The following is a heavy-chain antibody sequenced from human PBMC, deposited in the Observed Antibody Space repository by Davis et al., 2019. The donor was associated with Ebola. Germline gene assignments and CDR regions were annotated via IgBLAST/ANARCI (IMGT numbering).Heavy chain of an antibody. V-gene: IGHV3-30*03. CDR2: ISYDGSNK. Sequence: GGSLRLSCAASGFTFSSYWMHWVRQAPGKGLVWVAVISYDGSNKYYADSVKGRFTISRDNSKNTLYLQMSSLRAEDTAVYYCARDLPGGDWYFDLWGRGTLVTVSS. D-gene: IGHD1-14*01. J-gene: IGHJ2*01. CDR3: ARDLPGGDWYFDL. CDR1: GFTFSSYW.